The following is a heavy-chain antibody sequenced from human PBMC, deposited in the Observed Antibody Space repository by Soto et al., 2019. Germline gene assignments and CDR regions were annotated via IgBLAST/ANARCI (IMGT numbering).Heavy chain of an antibody. V-gene: IGHV3-7*01. CDR3: ARDFSYQRFDH. Sequence: SLRLSCVASGFSISSSWICWIRQTPGKGLEWVTNINQDGSQVAYADAVKGRFTVSRDNAKNAVYLQMNSLTVEDTAVYFCARDFSYQRFDHWGQGALVTVSS. CDR1: GFSISSSW. J-gene: IGHJ4*02. D-gene: IGHD3-16*02. CDR2: INQDGSQV.